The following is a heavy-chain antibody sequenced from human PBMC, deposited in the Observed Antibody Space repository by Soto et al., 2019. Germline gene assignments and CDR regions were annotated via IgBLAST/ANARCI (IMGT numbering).Heavy chain of an antibody. CDR3: ARGKGLTVSSTNY. V-gene: IGHV3-23*01. CDR2: IIGDGSTT. J-gene: IGHJ4*02. Sequence: DVQVLESGGGLVQPGGSLRLSCAASGFTFNNYAMNWVRQAPGKGLEWVSGIIGDGSTTYYADSVKDGFTISRDNSNNTLFLQMNSLRAEDTAVYYCARGKGLTVSSTNYWGRGALVTVSS. D-gene: IGHD2-2*01. CDR1: GFTFNNYA.